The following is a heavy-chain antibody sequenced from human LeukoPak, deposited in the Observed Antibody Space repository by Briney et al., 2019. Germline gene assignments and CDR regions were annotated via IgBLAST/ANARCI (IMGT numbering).Heavy chain of an antibody. CDR2: INPSGGST. V-gene: IGHV1-46*01. CDR3: AREALYGGNSTNYYYYGMDV. Sequence: ASVKVSCKASGYTFTSYYMHLVRQAPGQGLEWMGIINPSGGSTSYAQKFQGRVTMTRDTSTSTVYMELSSLRSEDTAVYYCAREALYGGNSTNYYYYGMDVWGQGTTVTVSS. D-gene: IGHD4-23*01. CDR1: GYTFTSYY. J-gene: IGHJ6*02.